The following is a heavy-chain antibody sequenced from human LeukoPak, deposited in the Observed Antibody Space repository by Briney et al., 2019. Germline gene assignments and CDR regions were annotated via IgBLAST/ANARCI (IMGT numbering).Heavy chain of an antibody. CDR3: AKAAKRITMIVVVKALDY. CDR2: ISYDGSNK. J-gene: IGHJ4*02. Sequence: GGSLRLSCAASGFTFSSYAMHWVRQAPGKGLEWVALISYDGSNKYYADSVKGRFTISRDNSKNTLYLQMNSLRAEDTAVYYCAKAAKRITMIVVVKALDYWGQGTLVTVSS. CDR1: GFTFSSYA. D-gene: IGHD3-22*01. V-gene: IGHV3-30*04.